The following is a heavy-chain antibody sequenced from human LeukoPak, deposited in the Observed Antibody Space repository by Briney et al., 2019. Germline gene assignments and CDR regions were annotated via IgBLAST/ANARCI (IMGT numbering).Heavy chain of an antibody. CDR3: ARAAVGASRFDY. V-gene: IGHV4-59*12. J-gene: IGHJ4*02. CDR1: GGSIRSYY. CDR2: MYYSGST. D-gene: IGHD6-13*01. Sequence: SETLSLTCTVSGGSIRSYYWSWIRQPPGKGLEWIGYMYYSGSTNYNPSLKSRVTISVDTSKNQFSLNLSSVTAADTAVYYCARAAVGASRFDYWGQGTLVAVSS.